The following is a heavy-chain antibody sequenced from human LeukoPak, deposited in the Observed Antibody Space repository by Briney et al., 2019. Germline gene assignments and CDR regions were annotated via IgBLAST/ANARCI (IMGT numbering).Heavy chain of an antibody. CDR3: ARAMGSSWSSDDY. D-gene: IGHD6-13*01. CDR1: GFTFSTYS. Sequence: PGGSLRLSCAASGFTFSTYSMNWVRQAPGKGLEWVSYINSSSSTIFYADSVKGRFTISRDNAKNSLYPQMNSLRAEDTAVYYCARAMGSSWSSDDYWGQGTLVTVSS. CDR2: INSSSSTI. J-gene: IGHJ4*02. V-gene: IGHV3-48*04.